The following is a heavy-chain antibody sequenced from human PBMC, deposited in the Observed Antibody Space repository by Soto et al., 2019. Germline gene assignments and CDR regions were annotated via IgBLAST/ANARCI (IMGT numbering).Heavy chain of an antibody. J-gene: IGHJ4*02. D-gene: IGHD3-16*01. CDR3: AGRLTTAASLDY. CDR2: VHGGGST. V-gene: IGHV3-53*01. CDR1: GFTVSSNY. Sequence: GGSLRLSCAASGFTVSSNYMSWVRQAAGKGLELVSFVHGGGSTSYADSVKGRFTISRDNSKNTLYLQMGSLRAEDTAIYYCAGRLTTAASLDYWGRGTLVTVS.